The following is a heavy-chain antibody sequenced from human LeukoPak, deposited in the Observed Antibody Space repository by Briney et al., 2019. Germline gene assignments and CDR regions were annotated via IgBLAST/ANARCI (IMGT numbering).Heavy chain of an antibody. V-gene: IGHV3-48*01. CDR2: ISSSSGSV. J-gene: IGHJ3*02. Sequence: GGSLRLSCAASGFTFSTYSMNWVRQAPGKGLEWISYISSSSGSVYYADSVKGRFTISRDSAKNSLYLQMNSLRAEDTALYYCARRQGRRGIVGATIIKGGFDIWGPGTKATVS. D-gene: IGHD1-26*01. CDR3: ARRQGRRGIVGATIIKGGFDI. CDR1: GFTFSTYS.